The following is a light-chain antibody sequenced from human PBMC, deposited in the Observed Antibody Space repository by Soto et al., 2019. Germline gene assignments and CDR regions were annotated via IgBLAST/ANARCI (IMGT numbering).Light chain of an antibody. CDR3: CSFADFTYC. V-gene: IGLV2-23*02. Sequence: QSVLTQPASVSGSPGQSITISCTGTSSDIGSYDLVSWYQQHPGTAPKLIIYEVTKRPSGVSTRFSGSKSGNTASLTISGLQAVDEADYYCCSFADFTYCFGTGTKVTVL. J-gene: IGLJ1*01. CDR1: SSDIGSYDL. CDR2: EVT.